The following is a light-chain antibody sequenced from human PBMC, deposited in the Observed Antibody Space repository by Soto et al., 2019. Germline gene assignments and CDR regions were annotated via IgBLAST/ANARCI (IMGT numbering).Light chain of an antibody. J-gene: IGKJ4*01. Sequence: DIQMTQSPSTLSASVGDRVTITCRASQSVSSWLAWYQQKPGKAPKFLIYGASSLESGVPSRFSGSGSGTEFTLTIRSLQPDDFATYYCQQYNSYPLTFGGGTKVDIK. V-gene: IGKV1-5*01. CDR2: GAS. CDR3: QQYNSYPLT. CDR1: QSVSSW.